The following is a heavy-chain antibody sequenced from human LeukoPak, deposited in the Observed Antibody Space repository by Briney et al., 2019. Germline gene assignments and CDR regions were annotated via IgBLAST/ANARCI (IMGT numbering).Heavy chain of an antibody. CDR2: IYTSGST. CDR3: ARDVLDILTGYHYFDY. D-gene: IGHD3-9*01. V-gene: IGHV4-4*07. Sequence: SETLSLTCTVSGGSISSYYWSWIRQPAGKGLEWIGRIYTSGSTNYNPSLKSRVTMSVDTSKNQFSLKLSSVTAADTAVYYCARDVLDILTGYHYFDYWGQGTLVTVSS. J-gene: IGHJ4*02. CDR1: GGSISSYY.